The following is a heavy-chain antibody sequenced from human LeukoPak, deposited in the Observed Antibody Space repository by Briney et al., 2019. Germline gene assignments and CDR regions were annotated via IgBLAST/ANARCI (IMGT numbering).Heavy chain of an antibody. CDR1: GGSISSYY. CDR2: IYYSGST. CDR3: ARVKTMVRGVIRLNYYYMDV. D-gene: IGHD3-10*01. J-gene: IGHJ6*03. V-gene: IGHV4-59*01. Sequence: SETLSLTCTVSGGSISSYYWSWIRQPPGKGLEWIGYIYYSGSTNYNPSLKSRVTISVDTSKNQFSLKLSSVTAADTAVYYCARVKTMVRGVIRLNYYYMDVWGKGTTVTVSS.